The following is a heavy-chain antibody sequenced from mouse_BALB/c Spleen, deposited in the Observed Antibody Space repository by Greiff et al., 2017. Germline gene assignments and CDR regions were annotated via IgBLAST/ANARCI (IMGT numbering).Heavy chain of an antibody. CDR3: AGGYDAGGFAY. CDR2: IYPGDGDT. Sequence: VQLQQSGAELVRPGSSVKISCKASGYAFSSYWMNWVKQRPGQGLEWIGQIYPGDGDTNYNGKFKGKATLTADKSSSTAYMQLSSLTSEDSAVYFCAGGYDAGGFAYWGQGTLVTVSA. V-gene: IGHV1-80*01. D-gene: IGHD2-2*01. J-gene: IGHJ3*01. CDR1: GYAFSSYW.